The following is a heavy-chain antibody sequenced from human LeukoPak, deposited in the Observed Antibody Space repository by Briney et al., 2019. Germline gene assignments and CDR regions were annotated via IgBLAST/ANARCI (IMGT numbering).Heavy chain of an antibody. V-gene: IGHV3-23*01. CDR1: GFTFSSYA. Sequence: PGGSRRLSCAASGFTFSSYAMSWVRQAPGKGLEWVSAISGSGGSTYYADSVKGRFTISRDNSKNTLYLQMNSLRAEDTAVYYCAKDLIFPYYDFWSGTFDPWGQGTLVTVSS. CDR3: AKDLIFPYYDFWSGTFDP. J-gene: IGHJ5*02. CDR2: ISGSGGST. D-gene: IGHD3-3*01.